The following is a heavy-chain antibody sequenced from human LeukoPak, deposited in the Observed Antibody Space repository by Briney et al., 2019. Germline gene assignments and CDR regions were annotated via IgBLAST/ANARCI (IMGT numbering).Heavy chain of an antibody. V-gene: IGHV3-43*02. Sequence: GGSLRLSRAASGFTFDDYAMHWVRQAPGKGLEWVSLISGDGGSTYYADSVKGRFTISRDNSKNSLYLQMNSLRTEDTALYYCAKDRGQWEPLGFDPWGQGTLVTVSS. J-gene: IGHJ5*02. CDR3: AKDRGQWEPLGFDP. D-gene: IGHD1-26*01. CDR1: GFTFDDYA. CDR2: ISGDGGST.